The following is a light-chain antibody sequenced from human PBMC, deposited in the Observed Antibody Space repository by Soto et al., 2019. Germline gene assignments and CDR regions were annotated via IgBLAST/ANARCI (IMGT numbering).Light chain of an antibody. V-gene: IGLV2-14*01. CDR2: DVS. CDR3: SSSTTSSTYV. J-gene: IGLJ1*01. CDR1: SSDVGSFNY. Sequence: QSALTQPASVSGSPGQSIAISCTGTSSDVGSFNYVSGYQQHQGKVPKLMIYDVSNRPSGVSDRFSGSKSGNTASLTISVLQAEYEADYYCSSSTTSSTYVFGTGTKLTVL.